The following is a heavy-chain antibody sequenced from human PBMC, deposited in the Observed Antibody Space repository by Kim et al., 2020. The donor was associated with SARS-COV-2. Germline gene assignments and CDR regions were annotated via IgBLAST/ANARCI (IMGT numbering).Heavy chain of an antibody. V-gene: IGHV3-30*18. CDR1: GFTFSTYG. D-gene: IGHD4-17*01. CDR2: ISYDGSNK. Sequence: GGSLRLSCAASGFTFSTYGMHWVRQAPGKGLEWVAVISYDGSNKYYTDSVKGRFTISRDNSKNTLYLQMNSLRAEDTAVYYCAKHHDYGDSNWFDPWGQGTGHRLL. J-gene: IGHJ5*02. CDR3: AKHHDYGDSNWFDP.